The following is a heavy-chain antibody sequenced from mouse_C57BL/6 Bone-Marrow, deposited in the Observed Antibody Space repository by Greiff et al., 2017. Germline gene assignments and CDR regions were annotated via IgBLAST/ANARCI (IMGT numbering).Heavy chain of an antibody. CDR2: IDPSDSYT. CDR3: ARGGLLLRGAWFAY. Sequence: VQLQQPGAELVKPGASVKLSCKASGYTFTSYWMQWVKQRPGQGLEWIGEIDPSDSYTNYNQKFKGKATLTVDTSSSTAYMQLSSLTSEDSAVYYCARGGLLLRGAWFAYWGQGTLVTVSA. V-gene: IGHV1-50*01. D-gene: IGHD1-1*01. J-gene: IGHJ3*01. CDR1: GYTFTSYW.